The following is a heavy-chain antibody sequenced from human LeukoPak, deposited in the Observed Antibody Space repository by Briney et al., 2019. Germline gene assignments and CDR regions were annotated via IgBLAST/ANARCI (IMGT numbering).Heavy chain of an antibody. CDR3: VKGSSTSYTTVIDY. J-gene: IGHJ3*01. V-gene: IGHV3-64D*06. CDR2: ISSNGGST. Sequence: GGSLRLSCSASGFTFSSYAMHWVRQAPGKGLEYVSAISSNGGSTYYADSVKGRFTISRDNSKNTLYLQMSSLRAEDTAVYYCVKGSSTSYTTVIDYWGQGTMVTVSS. D-gene: IGHD2-2*01. CDR1: GFTFSSYA.